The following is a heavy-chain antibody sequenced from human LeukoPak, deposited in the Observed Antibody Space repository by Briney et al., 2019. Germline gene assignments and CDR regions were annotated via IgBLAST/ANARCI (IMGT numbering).Heavy chain of an antibody. Sequence: SETLSLTCAVYGGSFSGYYWSWIRQPPGKGLEWIGYIYYSGSTNYNPSLKSRVTISVDTSKNQFSLKLTSVTAADTAVYYCARARGATIFQSAFDIWGQGTMVTVSS. CDR3: ARARGATIFQSAFDI. CDR1: GGSFSGYY. D-gene: IGHD5-24*01. J-gene: IGHJ3*02. V-gene: IGHV4-59*01. CDR2: IYYSGST.